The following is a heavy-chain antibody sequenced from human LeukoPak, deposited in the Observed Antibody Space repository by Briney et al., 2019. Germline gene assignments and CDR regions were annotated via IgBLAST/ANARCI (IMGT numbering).Heavy chain of an antibody. CDR2: ISSSSSYI. CDR1: GFTFSSYS. CDR3: ASQIAAAGAFDI. V-gene: IGHV3-21*01. J-gene: IGHJ3*02. Sequence: GGSLRLSCAASGFTFSSYSMNWVRQAPGKGLEWVSSISSSSSYIYYADSVKGRFTISRENAKNSLYLQMNSLRAEDTAVYYCASQIAAAGAFDIWGQGTMVTVSS. D-gene: IGHD6-13*01.